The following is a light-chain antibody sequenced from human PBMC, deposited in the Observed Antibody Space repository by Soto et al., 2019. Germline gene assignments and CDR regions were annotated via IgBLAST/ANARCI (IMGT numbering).Light chain of an antibody. CDR2: EVS. CDR1: SSDVGTYNH. Sequence: QSALTQPASVSGSPGQSITISCTGTSSDVGTYNHVSWYQQHPGKAPQLIIYEVSNRPSGLSNRFSASKSGNTASLTISGLQAEDEAVYYCCSYTTSSTLVFGTGTKVTVL. V-gene: IGLV2-14*01. J-gene: IGLJ1*01. CDR3: CSYTTSSTLV.